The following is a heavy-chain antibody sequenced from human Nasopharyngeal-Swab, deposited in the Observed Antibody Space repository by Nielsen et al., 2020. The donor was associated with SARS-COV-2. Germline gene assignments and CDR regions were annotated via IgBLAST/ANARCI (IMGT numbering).Heavy chain of an antibody. CDR1: GGSISSYY. V-gene: IGHV4-34*01. J-gene: IGHJ1*01. CDR2: INHSGST. CDR3: ARGTYYYDSSGYDHAEYFQH. D-gene: IGHD3-22*01. Sequence: SETLSLTCTVSGGSISSYYWSWIRQPPGKGLEWIGEINHSGSTNYNPSLKSRVTISVDTSKNQFSLKLSSVTAADTAVYYCARGTYYYDSSGYDHAEYFQHWGQGTLVTVSS.